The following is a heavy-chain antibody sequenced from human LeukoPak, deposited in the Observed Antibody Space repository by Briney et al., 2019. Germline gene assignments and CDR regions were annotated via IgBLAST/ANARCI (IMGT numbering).Heavy chain of an antibody. CDR3: TTYAVPAPMLAGGAY. CDR1: GFTFNNAW. Sequence: GGSLRLSCAASGFTFNNAWMSWVRQAPGKGLEWLGRIRSKTDGGTTDNAASVKGRFTISRDDSKTTLYLQMNSLKTEDTAVYYCTTYAVPAPMLAGGAYWGQGTLVTVSS. CDR2: IRSKTDGGTT. D-gene: IGHD2-2*01. J-gene: IGHJ4*02. V-gene: IGHV3-15*01.